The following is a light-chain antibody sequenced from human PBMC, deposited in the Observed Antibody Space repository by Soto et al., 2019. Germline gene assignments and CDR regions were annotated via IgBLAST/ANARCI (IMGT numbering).Light chain of an antibody. CDR1: SSDVGGYNY. Sequence: QSALTQPASVSGSPGQSITISCTGTSSDVGGYNYVSWYRQHPGKAPKLMIYDVSNRPSGVSNRFSGSKSGNTASLTISGLQAEDEGDYYCSSYTSSSTLDVFGTGTKLTVL. V-gene: IGLV2-14*03. CDR2: DVS. CDR3: SSYTSSSTLDV. J-gene: IGLJ1*01.